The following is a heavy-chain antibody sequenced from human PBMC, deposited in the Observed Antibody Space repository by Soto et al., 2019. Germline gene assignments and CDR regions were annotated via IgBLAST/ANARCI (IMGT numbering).Heavy chain of an antibody. CDR3: AKVFYYYDSSGYYYFDY. CDR2: ISGSGSTI. J-gene: IGHJ4*02. D-gene: IGHD3-22*01. CDR1: GFTFSSYA. V-gene: IGHV3-23*01. Sequence: EGSLRLSCAASGFTFSSYAVSWVRQAPGKGPEWISSISGSGSTIYYADSVKGRFTISRDNSKNPLYLQMSSLRAEDTAVYYCAKVFYYYDSSGYYYFDYWGQGTLVTVSS.